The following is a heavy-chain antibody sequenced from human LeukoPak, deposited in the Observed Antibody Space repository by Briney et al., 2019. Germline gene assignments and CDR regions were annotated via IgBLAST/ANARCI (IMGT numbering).Heavy chain of an antibody. CDR1: GYSIRSGYY. V-gene: IGHV4-38-2*02. Sequence: SETLSLTCTVSGYSIRSGYYWGWIRQPPGKGLEWIGSTYHSGSTYYNPSLKSGVTISVDTSKNQFSLKLSSVTAADTAVYYCARYDSSGYWPTAFDIWGQGTMVTVSS. CDR3: ARYDSSGYWPTAFDI. D-gene: IGHD3-22*01. CDR2: TYHSGST. J-gene: IGHJ3*02.